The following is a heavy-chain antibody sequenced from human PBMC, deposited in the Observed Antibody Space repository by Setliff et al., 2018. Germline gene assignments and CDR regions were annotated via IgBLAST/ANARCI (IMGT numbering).Heavy chain of an antibody. V-gene: IGHV3-33*06. Sequence: GSLRLSCAASGFTFSSYGMHWVRQAPGKGLEWVAVIWYDGSNKYYADSVKGRFTISRDNSKNTLYLQMNSLRAEDTAVYYCAKDTGDSGSYYNGMDVWGQGTTVTVSS. D-gene: IGHD1-26*01. J-gene: IGHJ6*02. CDR2: IWYDGSNK. CDR3: AKDTGDSGSYYNGMDV. CDR1: GFTFSSYG.